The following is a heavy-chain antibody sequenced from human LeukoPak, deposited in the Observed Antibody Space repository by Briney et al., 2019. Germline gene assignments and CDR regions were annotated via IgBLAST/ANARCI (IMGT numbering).Heavy chain of an antibody. D-gene: IGHD3-16*02. Sequence: ASVKVSCTASGYTFTSYGISWVRQAPGQGLEWMGWISAYNGNTNYAQTLQGRVTMTTDTSTSTAYMELRSLRSDDTAVYYCARGRYDYVWGSYRPRDFGYWGQGTLVTVSS. CDR2: ISAYNGNT. J-gene: IGHJ4*02. CDR3: ARGRYDYVWGSYRPRDFGY. V-gene: IGHV1-18*01. CDR1: GYTFTSYG.